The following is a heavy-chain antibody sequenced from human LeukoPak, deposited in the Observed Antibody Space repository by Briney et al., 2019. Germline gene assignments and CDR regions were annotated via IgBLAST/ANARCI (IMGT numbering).Heavy chain of an antibody. Sequence: GGSLRLSCAASGFTFSSYSMNWVRQAPGKGLEWVLSISSSSSYIYYADSVKGRFTISRDNAKNSLYLQMNSLRAEDTAVYYCAREHGSGKNDAFDIWGQGTMVTVSS. D-gene: IGHD3-10*01. CDR2: ISSSSSYI. CDR1: GFTFSSYS. V-gene: IGHV3-21*01. J-gene: IGHJ3*02. CDR3: AREHGSGKNDAFDI.